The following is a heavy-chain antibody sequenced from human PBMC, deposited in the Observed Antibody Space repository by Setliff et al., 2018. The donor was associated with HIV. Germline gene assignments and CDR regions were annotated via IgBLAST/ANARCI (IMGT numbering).Heavy chain of an antibody. CDR3: LRRATAAEVFDY. Sequence: SVKVSCKASGGTFNYHSINWVRQAPGHGLEWMGGLNPLFNSINYAQRFQGRLTITRDTSANTAYMELSNLRSEDTAIYYCLRRATAAEVFDYWGQGTLVTVSS. D-gene: IGHD6-13*01. J-gene: IGHJ4*02. CDR2: LNPLFNSI. V-gene: IGHV1-69*05. CDR1: GGTFNYHS.